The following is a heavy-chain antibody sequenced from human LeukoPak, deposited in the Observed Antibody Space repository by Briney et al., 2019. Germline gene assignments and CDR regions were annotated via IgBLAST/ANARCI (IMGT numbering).Heavy chain of an antibody. Sequence: GASVKVSCKASGYAFTSYGISWVRQAPGQGLEWMGGIIPIFGTANYAQKFQGRVTITADESTSTAYMELSSLRSEDTAVYYCARGRWGIDYWGQGTLVTVSS. CDR1: GYAFTSYG. J-gene: IGHJ4*02. V-gene: IGHV1-69*13. D-gene: IGHD7-27*01. CDR3: ARGRWGIDY. CDR2: IIPIFGTA.